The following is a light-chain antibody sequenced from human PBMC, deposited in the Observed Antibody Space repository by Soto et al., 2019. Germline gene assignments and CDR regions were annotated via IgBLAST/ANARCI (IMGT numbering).Light chain of an antibody. CDR3: HQYGSVRWT. CDR2: GAS. Sequence: EIVLTQSPGTLSLSPGERATLSCRASQSVIYLAWYQQKPGQAPRLLFYGASNMATGIPGRFSGSGSGTDFTLTISSMDPEDSAVYYCHQYGSVRWTFGQGTKVEFK. CDR1: QSVIY. J-gene: IGKJ1*01. V-gene: IGKV3-20*01.